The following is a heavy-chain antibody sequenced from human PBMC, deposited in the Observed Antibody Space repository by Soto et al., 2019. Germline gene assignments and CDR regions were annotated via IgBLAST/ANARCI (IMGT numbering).Heavy chain of an antibody. CDR1: GFTFSSSG. CDR2: ISYDGSNK. V-gene: IGHV3-30*18. J-gene: IGHJ4*02. D-gene: IGHD1-20*01. CDR3: AKEFHSWNYFDY. Sequence: SCAASGFTFSSSGMHWVRQAPGKGLEWVAVISYDGSNKFYADSVKGRFTISRDNFRNTLYLQMNSLRAEDTAVYYCAKEFHSWNYFDYWGQGTLVTVSS.